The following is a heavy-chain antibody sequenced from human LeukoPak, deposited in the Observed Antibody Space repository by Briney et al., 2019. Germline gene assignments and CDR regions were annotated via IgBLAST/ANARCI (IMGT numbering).Heavy chain of an antibody. Sequence: PSETLSLTCTVSGGSINSGNYYWTWIRQPAGKGLEWIGRFFATGSTSSSHNPSLSGRASISVDTSKNQFSLELTSVTAADTGVYYCARGVVSPRFYDYMDVWGKGTTVTVSS. CDR1: GGSINSGNYY. CDR3: ARGVVSPRFYDYMDV. V-gene: IGHV4-61*02. CDR2: FFATGST. D-gene: IGHD2-15*01. J-gene: IGHJ6*03.